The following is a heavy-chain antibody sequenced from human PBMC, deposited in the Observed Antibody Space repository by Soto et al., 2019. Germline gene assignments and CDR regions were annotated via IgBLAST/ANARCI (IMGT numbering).Heavy chain of an antibody. CDR3: AREISDAAMVTRHYHYYGMDV. Sequence: QVQLVQSGAEVKKPGASVKGSCKASGYTFTSYAMHWVRPAPGQRLEWMGWINAGNGNTKYSQKFQGIVNITRATCASTASKELSSIRSENTAVYSCAREISDAAMVTRHYHYYGMDVWGQGTTVTVSS. V-gene: IGHV1-3*01. J-gene: IGHJ6*02. D-gene: IGHD5-18*01. CDR2: INAGNGNT. CDR1: GYTFTSYA.